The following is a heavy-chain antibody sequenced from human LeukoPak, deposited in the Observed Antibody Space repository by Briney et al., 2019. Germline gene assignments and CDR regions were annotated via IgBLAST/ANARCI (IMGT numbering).Heavy chain of an antibody. V-gene: IGHV4-61*01. CDR3: AREPTVRGYYGMDV. J-gene: IGHJ6*02. D-gene: IGHD4-11*01. CDR1: GGSVSSGSYY. CDR2: IYYSGST. Sequence: SETLSLTCTVSGGSVSSGSYYWSWIRQPPGKGLEWIGYIYYSGSTNYNPSLKSRVTISVDTSKNQFSLKLSSVTAADTAVYYCAREPTVRGYYGMDVWGQGTTVTVSS.